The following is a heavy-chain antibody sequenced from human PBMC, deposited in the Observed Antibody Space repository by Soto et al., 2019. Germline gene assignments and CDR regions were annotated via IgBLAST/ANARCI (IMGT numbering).Heavy chain of an antibody. CDR3: VKGQVGYTY. CDR1: GFTFSSYA. D-gene: IGHD5-12*01. Sequence: PGGSLRLSCSASGFTFSSYAMHWVRQAPGKGLEYVSAISSNGGSTYYADSVKGRFTISRDNSKNTLYLKMSRMRAKDTAVYYCVKGQVGYTYWGQGTLVTVSS. J-gene: IGHJ4*02. V-gene: IGHV3-64D*06. CDR2: ISSNGGST.